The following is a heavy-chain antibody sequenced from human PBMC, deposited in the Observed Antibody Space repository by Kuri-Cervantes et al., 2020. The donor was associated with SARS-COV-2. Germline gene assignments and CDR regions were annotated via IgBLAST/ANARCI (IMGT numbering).Heavy chain of an antibody. CDR2: ISSSGSTI. J-gene: IGHJ4*02. V-gene: IGHV3-48*03. D-gene: IGHD3-3*01. CDR3: AKDFSRITLFGVVITEYYFDY. CDR1: GFTFSSYE. Sequence: GGSLRLSCAASGFTFSSYEMNWVRQAPGKGLEWVSYISSSGSTIYYADSVKGRFTISRDNSRNTLYLQMNSLRAEDTAVYYCAKDFSRITLFGVVITEYYFDYWGQGTLVTVSS.